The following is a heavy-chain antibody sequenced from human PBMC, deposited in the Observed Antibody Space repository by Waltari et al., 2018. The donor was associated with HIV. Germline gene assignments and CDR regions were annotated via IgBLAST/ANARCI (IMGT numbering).Heavy chain of an antibody. Sequence: QVQLQESGPGLVKPSQTLSLTCTVSGGSISSGDYYWGWIRQPPGKGLEWIGYRYYSGSTYDHPSLTGRVTRSVDTSKNPLSRKLSSVTAADTAVYYCARDCCDFWSGYSRHYYYGMDVWGQGTTVTVSS. CDR1: GGSISSGDYY. CDR2: RYYSGST. J-gene: IGHJ6*02. D-gene: IGHD3-3*01. V-gene: IGHV4-30-4*01. CDR3: ARDCCDFWSGYSRHYYYGMDV.